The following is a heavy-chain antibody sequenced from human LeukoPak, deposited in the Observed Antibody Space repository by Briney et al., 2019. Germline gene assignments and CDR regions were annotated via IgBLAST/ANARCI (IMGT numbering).Heavy chain of an antibody. CDR2: ISDGGDST. J-gene: IGHJ4*02. CDR3: AKFFLPYPAGGTGSR. D-gene: IGHD3-10*01. Sequence: GGSLRLSCAASGFTFSTYAMSWVRQAPGMGLEWVSSISDGGDSTHYADSVEGRFTISRDNSKNTLYLQMNSLRAEDTAVYYCAKFFLPYPAGGTGSRWGQGTLVTVSS. CDR1: GFTFSTYA. V-gene: IGHV3-23*01.